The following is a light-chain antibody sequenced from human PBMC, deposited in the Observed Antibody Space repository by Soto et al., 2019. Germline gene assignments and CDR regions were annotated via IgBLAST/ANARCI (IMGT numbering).Light chain of an antibody. CDR3: QQYNSYPWT. CDR2: DAS. CDR1: QTISTW. V-gene: IGKV1-5*01. J-gene: IGKJ1*01. Sequence: GDRVTITCRASQTISTWLAWYQQKPGKAPKVMIYDASSLENGVPPRFSGSGSGTEFTLTISSLQPADFASYYCQQYNSYPWTFGQGTKVDIK.